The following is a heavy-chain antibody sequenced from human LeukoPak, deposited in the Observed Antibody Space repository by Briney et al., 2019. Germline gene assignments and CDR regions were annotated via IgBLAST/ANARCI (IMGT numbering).Heavy chain of an antibody. Sequence: PGGSLRLSCAASGFTFSSYAMHWVRQAPGKGLEWVAVISYDGSNKYYADSVKGRFTISRDNSKNTLYLQMNSLRAEDTAVYYCASLVVAATQFDPWGQGTLVTVSS. CDR2: ISYDGSNK. D-gene: IGHD2-15*01. CDR3: ASLVVAATQFDP. CDR1: GFTFSSYA. J-gene: IGHJ5*02. V-gene: IGHV3-30*01.